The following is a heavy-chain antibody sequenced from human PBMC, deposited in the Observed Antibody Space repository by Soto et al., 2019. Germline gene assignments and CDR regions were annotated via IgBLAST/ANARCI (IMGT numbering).Heavy chain of an antibody. CDR2: ISSSSSYI. J-gene: IGHJ6*02. D-gene: IGHD3-3*01. V-gene: IGHV3-21*01. CDR1: GLTFSSYS. CDR3: ASDKSLLRFLDALGI. Sequence: WVSLRLSWAASGLTFSSYSMNWVRQAPGKGLEWVSYISSSSSYIYYADSVKGRFTISRDNAKNSLYLQMNSLRAEDTAVYYCASDKSLLRFLDALGICGRGTRVTVSS.